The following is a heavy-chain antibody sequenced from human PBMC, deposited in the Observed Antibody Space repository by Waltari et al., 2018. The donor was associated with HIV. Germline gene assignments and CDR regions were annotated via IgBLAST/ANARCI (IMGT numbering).Heavy chain of an antibody. D-gene: IGHD6-6*01. V-gene: IGHV3-21*02. CDR3: ARDSRGSTWSLNWFDP. CDR2: ISSSGNFK. Sequence: EVQLVASGGGPVKPGESLRLSCVTAGFIFYNYRMNGVRQAPGKGPEWVSSISSSGNFKHYADAVKGRFTISRDNAENSLYLQMNGLRAEDTAIYYCARDSRGSTWSLNWFDPWGQGTLVTVSS. CDR1: GFIFYNYR. J-gene: IGHJ5*02.